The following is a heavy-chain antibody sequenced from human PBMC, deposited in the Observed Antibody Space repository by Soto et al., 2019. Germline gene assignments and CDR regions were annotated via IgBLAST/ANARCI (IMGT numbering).Heavy chain of an antibody. CDR3: AREKDDYSPCFDY. CDR2: ISYDGSNK. V-gene: IGHV3-30-3*01. D-gene: IGHD4-4*01. Sequence: GSLRLSCAASGFTFSSYAMHWVRQAPGKGLEWVAVISYDGSNKYYADSVKGQFTISRDNSKNTLYLQMNSLRAEDTAVYYCAREKDDYSPCFDYWGQGTLVTVS. J-gene: IGHJ4*02. CDR1: GFTFSSYA.